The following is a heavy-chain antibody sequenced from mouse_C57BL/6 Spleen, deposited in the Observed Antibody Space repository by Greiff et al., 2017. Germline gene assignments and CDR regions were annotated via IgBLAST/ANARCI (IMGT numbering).Heavy chain of an antibody. Sequence: VQLQQSDAELVKPGASVKISCKVSGYTFTDHTIHWMKQRPEQGLEWIGYIYPRDGSTKYNEKVKGKATLTADKSSSTAYMQLNILTSEDSAVYFCANAPDGYYYAMDYWGQGTSVTVSS. CDR1: GYTFTDHT. D-gene: IGHD2-3*01. CDR3: ANAPDGYYYAMDY. V-gene: IGHV1-78*01. CDR2: IYPRDGST. J-gene: IGHJ4*01.